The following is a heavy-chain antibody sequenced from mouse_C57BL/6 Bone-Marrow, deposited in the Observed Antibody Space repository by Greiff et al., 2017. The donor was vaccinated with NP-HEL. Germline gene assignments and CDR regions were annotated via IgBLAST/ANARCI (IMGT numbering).Heavy chain of an antibody. CDR3: TTGGSSPYAMDY. V-gene: IGHV14-4*01. CDR2: IDPENGDT. CDR1: GFNIKDDY. Sequence: VQLQQSGAELVRPGASVKLSCTVSGFNIKDDYMHWVKQRPEQGLEWIGWIDPENGDTEYASKFQGKATIKADTSSNTSDLQLSSLTSEDTAVYYCTTGGSSPYAMDYWGQGTSVTVSS. D-gene: IGHD1-1*01. J-gene: IGHJ4*01.